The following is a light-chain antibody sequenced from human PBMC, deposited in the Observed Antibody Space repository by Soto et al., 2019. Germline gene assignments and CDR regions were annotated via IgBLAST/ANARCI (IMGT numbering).Light chain of an antibody. V-gene: IGKV1-6*01. J-gene: IGKJ2*01. CDR3: LQSENAPHT. Sequence: AVQMNHRRSSLSASVGDRVTITXXASQGIRNDLGWYQQKPGKAPKLLIYDASSLEVGVPSRFSGSGSRTEFTLTISSLQPDDFGTYYCLQSENAPHTFGQGAKVDI. CDR2: DAS. CDR1: QGIRND.